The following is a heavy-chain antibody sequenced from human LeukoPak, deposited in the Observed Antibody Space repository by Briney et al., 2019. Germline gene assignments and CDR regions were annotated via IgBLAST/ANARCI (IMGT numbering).Heavy chain of an antibody. Sequence: GGSLRLSCAASGFTFDDYAMHWVRQAPGKGLEWVSGISWNSGSIGYADSVKGRFTISRDNAKNSLYLQMNSLRAEDTAVYYCAHLEWLLKGAFDIWGQGTMVTVSS. J-gene: IGHJ3*02. V-gene: IGHV3-9*01. CDR1: GFTFDDYA. CDR3: AHLEWLLKGAFDI. CDR2: ISWNSGSI. D-gene: IGHD3-3*01.